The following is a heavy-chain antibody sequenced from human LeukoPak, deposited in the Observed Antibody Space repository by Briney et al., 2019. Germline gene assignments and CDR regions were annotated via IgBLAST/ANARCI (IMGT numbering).Heavy chain of an antibody. CDR1: GGSISSYY. D-gene: IGHD5-18*01. CDR2: IYYSGST. J-gene: IGHJ4*02. Sequence: SETLSLTCTVSGGSISSYYWSWIRRPPGKGLEWIGYIYYSGSTNYNPSLKSRVTISVDTSKNQFSLKLSSVTAADTAVYYCARGRPRRGYSYTFYDYWGQGTLVTVSS. CDR3: ARGRPRRGYSYTFYDY. V-gene: IGHV4-59*01.